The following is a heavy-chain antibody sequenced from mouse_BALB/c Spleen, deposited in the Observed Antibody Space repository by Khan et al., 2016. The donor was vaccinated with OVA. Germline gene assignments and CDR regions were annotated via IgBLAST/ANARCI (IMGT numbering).Heavy chain of an antibody. Sequence: VQLQQSGAELVKPGASVKLSCTASGFNIKDTYMHWVKQRPEQGLEWIGRIDPANGNTKYDPKFQGKATITADTSSNTAYLHLSSLTSEDTAVFYCARDYWDVFAYWGQGTLVTVSA. CDR2: IDPANGNT. J-gene: IGHJ3*01. CDR1: GFNIKDTY. V-gene: IGHV14-3*02. CDR3: ARDYWDVFAY. D-gene: IGHD4-1*01.